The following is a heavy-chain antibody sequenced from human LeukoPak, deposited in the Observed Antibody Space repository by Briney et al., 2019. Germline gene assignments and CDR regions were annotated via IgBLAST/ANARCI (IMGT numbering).Heavy chain of an antibody. CDR1: GGSISSGGYS. Sequence: SQTLSLTCAVSGGSISSGGYSWSWIRQPPGKGLEWIGYIYHSESTYYNPSLKSRVTISVDRSKNQFSLKLSSVTAADTAVYYCAREVRHCSGGSCQNWFDPWGQGTLVTVSS. J-gene: IGHJ5*02. CDR3: AREVRHCSGGSCQNWFDP. D-gene: IGHD2-15*01. CDR2: IYHSEST. V-gene: IGHV4-30-2*01.